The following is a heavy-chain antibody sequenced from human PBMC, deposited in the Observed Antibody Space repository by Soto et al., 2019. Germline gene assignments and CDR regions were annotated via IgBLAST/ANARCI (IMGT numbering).Heavy chain of an antibody. CDR3: ARVLLYYDFWSGYYSPGGMDV. CDR2: INHSGST. J-gene: IGHJ6*02. CDR1: GGSFSGYY. Sequence: SETLSLTCAVYGGSFSGYYWSWIRQPPGKGLEWIGEINHSGSTNYNPSLKSRVTISVDTSKNQFSLKLSSVTAADTAVYYCARVLLYYDFWSGYYSPGGMDVWGQGTTVTVSS. D-gene: IGHD3-3*01. V-gene: IGHV4-34*01.